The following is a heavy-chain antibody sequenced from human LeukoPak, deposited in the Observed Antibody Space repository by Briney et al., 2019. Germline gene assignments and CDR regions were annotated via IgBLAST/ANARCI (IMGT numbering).Heavy chain of an antibody. CDR1: GFTFSSYW. J-gene: IGHJ4*02. CDR2: IKQDGSEK. CDR3: ARVPIVVVPAATLGYFDY. D-gene: IGHD2-2*01. Sequence: PGGSLRLSCAASGFTFSSYWMSWVRQAPGKGLEWVANIKQDGSEKYYVDSVKGRFTISRDNAKNSLYLQMNSLRAEDTAVYYCARVPIVVVPAATLGYFDYWGQGTLVTVSS. V-gene: IGHV3-7*01.